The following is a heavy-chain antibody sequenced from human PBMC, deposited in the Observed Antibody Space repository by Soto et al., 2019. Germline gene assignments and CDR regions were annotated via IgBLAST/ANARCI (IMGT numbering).Heavy chain of an antibody. CDR1: GITFSSCN. CDR3: ARDLYPPELELRPNLFDP. Sequence: GGSLRLSCAASGITFSSCNMNWVRQAPGKGLEWVSSISSSSTYIYYADSVKGRFTISRDNAKNSLFLQMNSLRAEDTAVYYCARDLYPPELELRPNLFDPWGQGTLVTVSS. V-gene: IGHV3-21*01. J-gene: IGHJ5*02. D-gene: IGHD1-7*01. CDR2: ISSSSTYI.